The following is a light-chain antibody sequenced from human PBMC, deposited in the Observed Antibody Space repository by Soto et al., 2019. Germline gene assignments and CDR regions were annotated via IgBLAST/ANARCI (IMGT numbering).Light chain of an antibody. Sequence: QPVLTQPPSVSGAPGQRVTISCTGSSSNIGAGYDVHWYQQLPGTAPKLLIYGNSNRPSGVPDRFSVSKSGTSASLAITGLQAEDEADYYCQSYDSSLSVVVFGVGTKLTVL. V-gene: IGLV1-40*01. CDR2: GNS. CDR3: QSYDSSLSVVV. CDR1: SSNIGAGYD. J-gene: IGLJ2*01.